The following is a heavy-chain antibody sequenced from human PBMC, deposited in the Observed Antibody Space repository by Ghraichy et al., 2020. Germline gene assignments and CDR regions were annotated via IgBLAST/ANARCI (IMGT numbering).Heavy chain of an antibody. J-gene: IGHJ4*02. CDR1: GGSISSGGYY. D-gene: IGHD5-18*01. V-gene: IGHV4-31*03. CDR3: RRLPYSYAGGEVDY. Sequence: SETLSLTCTVSGGSISSGGYYWSWIRQHPGKGLEWIGYIYYSGSTYYNPSLKSRVTISVDTSKNQFSLKLSSVTAADTAVYYCRRLPYSYAGGEVDYWGQGTLVTVSS. CDR2: IYYSGST.